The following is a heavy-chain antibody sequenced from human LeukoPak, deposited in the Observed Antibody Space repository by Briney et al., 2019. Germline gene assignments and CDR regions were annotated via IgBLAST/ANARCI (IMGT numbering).Heavy chain of an antibody. CDR3: ARVGGSGSYYYAMDV. CDR2: IYYSGST. D-gene: IGHD3-10*01. Sequence: PSETLSLTCTVSGGSISIDTFYWGWIRQPPGKGLEWIGYIYYSGSTNYNPSLKSRVTISVDTSKNQFSLKLSSVTAAGTAVYYCARVGGSGSYYYAMDVWGQGTTVTVSS. J-gene: IGHJ6*02. CDR1: GGSISIDTFY. V-gene: IGHV4-61*01.